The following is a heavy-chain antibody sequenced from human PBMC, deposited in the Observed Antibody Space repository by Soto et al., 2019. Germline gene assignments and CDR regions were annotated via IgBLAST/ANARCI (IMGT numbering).Heavy chain of an antibody. CDR2: INPATGAA. CDR3: ARGGGVGVAGSAAFDM. CDR1: GYPVTAYY. Sequence: QLHLVQSGAVVKKPGASVTVSCSASGYPVTAYYMHWVRQAPGRGLEWMGGINPATGAAKYTQTFPGRVSMTRGPATSTVFMELSGLASGDTAVFFRARGGGVGVAGSAAFDMWGQGTLVTVSS. D-gene: IGHD3-3*01. J-gene: IGHJ3*02. V-gene: IGHV1-2*02.